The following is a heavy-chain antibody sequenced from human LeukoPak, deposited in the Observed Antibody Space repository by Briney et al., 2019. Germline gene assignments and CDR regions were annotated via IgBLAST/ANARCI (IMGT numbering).Heavy chain of an antibody. CDR3: ARDFDYGGNSD. D-gene: IGHD4-23*01. Sequence: GGSLRLSCVASGFTFSSYWMSWVRQAPGKGLEWVANIKQDGSEKYYVDSVKGRFTISGDNAKNSLYLQMNSLRAEDTAVYYCARDFDYGGNSDWGQGTLVTVSS. J-gene: IGHJ4*02. CDR2: IKQDGSEK. CDR1: GFTFSSYW. V-gene: IGHV3-7*01.